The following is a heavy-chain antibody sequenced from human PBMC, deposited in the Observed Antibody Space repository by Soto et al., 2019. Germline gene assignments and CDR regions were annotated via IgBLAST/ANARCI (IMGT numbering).Heavy chain of an antibody. D-gene: IGHD2-15*01. Sequence: SVKVSCKSSGGTFSSYAISWVRQAPGQGLEWMGGIIPIFGTANYAQKFQGRVTITADESTSTAYMELSRLRSEDTAVYYCARGRIVVVVAATPRYYGMDVWGQGTTVTVSS. CDR1: GGTFSSYA. V-gene: IGHV1-69*13. CDR2: IIPIFGTA. J-gene: IGHJ6*02. CDR3: ARGRIVVVVAATPRYYGMDV.